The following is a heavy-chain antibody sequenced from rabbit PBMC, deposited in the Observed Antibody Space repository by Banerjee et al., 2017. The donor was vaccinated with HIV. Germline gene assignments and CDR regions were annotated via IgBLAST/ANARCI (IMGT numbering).Heavy chain of an antibody. D-gene: IGHD6-1*01. J-gene: IGHJ4*01. CDR3: ARRYTGIAGYGYTFDL. CDR1: GFSFSGSYV. CDR2: IYVGGSGST. V-gene: IGHV1S45*01. Sequence: QEQLVESGGGLVQPEGSLTLTCTASGFSFSGSYVMCWVRQAPGKGLELIGCIYVGGSGSTDYASWAKGRFTISKTSSTTVTLQMTSLTAADTATYFCARRYTGIAGYGYTFDLWGPGTLVTVS.